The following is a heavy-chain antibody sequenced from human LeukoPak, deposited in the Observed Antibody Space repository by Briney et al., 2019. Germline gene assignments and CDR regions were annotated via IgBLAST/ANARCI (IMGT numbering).Heavy chain of an antibody. CDR2: IHYSGST. CDR3: ARVVLGGYDSRYTIFDY. CDR1: GDSISSYY. J-gene: IGHJ4*02. D-gene: IGHD6-13*01. V-gene: IGHV4-59*01. Sequence: SETLSLTFTVSGDSISSYYWSWIRQPPGKGLEWIGFIHYSGSTNYNPSLKSRVTILVETSKNQFSLKLSSVTTADTAVYYCARVVLGGYDSRYTIFDYWGQGTLVTVSS.